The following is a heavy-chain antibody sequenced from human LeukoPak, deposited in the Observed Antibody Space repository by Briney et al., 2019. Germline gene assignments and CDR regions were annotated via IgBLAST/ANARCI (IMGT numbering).Heavy chain of an antibody. CDR1: GFNFSIYG. Sequence: GGSLRLSCAASGFNFSIYGMHWVRQSPGKGLEWVTFVRYDQSATVYADSVQGRFAISRDNSKNTVYLQMNSLRVEDTALYFCVKDQGECPGSRCYLRFLEYWGQGTLVIVSS. CDR3: VKDQGECPGSRCYLRFLEY. V-gene: IGHV3-30*02. J-gene: IGHJ4*02. CDR2: VRYDQSAT. D-gene: IGHD3-3*01.